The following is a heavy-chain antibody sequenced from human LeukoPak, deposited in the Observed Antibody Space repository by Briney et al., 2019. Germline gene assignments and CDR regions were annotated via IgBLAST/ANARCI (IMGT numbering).Heavy chain of an antibody. D-gene: IGHD2-15*01. CDR2: IYHSGST. J-gene: IGHJ5*02. CDR1: GGSISSGGYS. CDR3: ARVSPQGVGLNWFDP. V-gene: IGHV4-30-2*01. Sequence: SQTLSLTCAVSGGSISSGGYSWSWIRQPPGKGLEWIGYIYHSGSTYYNPSLKSRVTISVDRSKNQFSLKLSSVTAADTAVYYCARVSPQGVGLNWFDPWGQGTLVTVSS.